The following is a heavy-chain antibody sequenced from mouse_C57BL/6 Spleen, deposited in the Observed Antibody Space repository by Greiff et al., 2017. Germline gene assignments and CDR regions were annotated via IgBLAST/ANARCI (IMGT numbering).Heavy chain of an antibody. J-gene: IGHJ1*03. CDR2: IYPNSGST. D-gene: IGHD1-1*01. Sequence: QVQLQQPGAELVKPGASVKLSCKASGYTFTSYWMHWVKQRPGQGLEWIGLIYPNSGSTNYNEKFKSKATLTSDKSSSTDYIQLSSLTSDDSAVSCGSFITTDWYFDVWGTGTTVTVSS. V-gene: IGHV1-64*01. CDR1: GYTFTSYW. CDR3: SFITTDWYFDV.